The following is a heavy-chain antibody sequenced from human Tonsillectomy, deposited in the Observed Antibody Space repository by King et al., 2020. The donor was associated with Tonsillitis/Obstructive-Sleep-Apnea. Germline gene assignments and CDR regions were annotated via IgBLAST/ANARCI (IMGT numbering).Heavy chain of an antibody. D-gene: IGHD2-2*02. CDR2: IWYDGSNK. V-gene: IGHV3-33*01. J-gene: IGHJ4*02. Sequence: QVQLVESGGGVVQPGRSLRLSCAASGFTFSTYGMHWVRQAPGKGLEWVAVIWYDGSNKYYADSVKGRFTISRDNSKNTLYLQMNSLRAEDTAVYYCARSSKLVRVEAATAIDYWGQGTLVTVSS. CDR3: ARSSKLVRVEAATAIDY. CDR1: GFTFSTYG.